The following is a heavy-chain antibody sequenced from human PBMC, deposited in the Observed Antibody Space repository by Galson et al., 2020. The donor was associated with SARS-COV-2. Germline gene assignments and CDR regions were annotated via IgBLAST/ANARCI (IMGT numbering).Heavy chain of an antibody. J-gene: IGHJ2*01. CDR1: GYSVSTTNY. CDR3: ARQGVNMIVLVTVPGWYFDL. Sequence: SETLSLTCTVSGYSVSTTNYWGWARQPPGRGLEWIGSVYLSGTTYYHPSLNSRVTISVDTSKNQFSLRLDSVTAADTALYYCARQGVNMIVLVTVPGWYFDLWGRGTLVTVSS. CDR2: VYLSGTT. V-gene: IGHV4-38-2*02. D-gene: IGHD3-22*01.